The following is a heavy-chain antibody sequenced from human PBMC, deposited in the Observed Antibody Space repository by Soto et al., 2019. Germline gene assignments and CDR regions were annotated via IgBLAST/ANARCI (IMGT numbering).Heavy chain of an antibody. J-gene: IGHJ3*02. D-gene: IGHD3-3*01. Sequence: KVSYSASGPTFIIDNISWVRQAPGQGLEWMGGIIPIFGTANYAKKLQGRVTITADESKSTAYMELSSLRSEDTAVYYCARERFPGQGAFDIWGQGTMVIV. CDR3: ARERFPGQGAFDI. CDR1: GPTFIIDN. CDR2: IIPIFGTA. V-gene: IGHV1-69*01.